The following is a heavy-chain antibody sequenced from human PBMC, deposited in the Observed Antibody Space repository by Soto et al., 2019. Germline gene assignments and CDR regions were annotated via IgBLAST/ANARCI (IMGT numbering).Heavy chain of an antibody. Sequence: QVQLQESGPGLVKTSETLSLTCTVSGGSISSTNYYWGWIRQPPGKGLEWIGSIYYTGNTFYNPSLQRRVTLPADTSKNQFSLKVTSVTAADTAVYYCARHDFYGSGSYYRKGFYYYFGLDVWGQGTTVTVSS. J-gene: IGHJ6*02. CDR3: ARHDFYGSGSYYRKGFYYYFGLDV. CDR2: IYYTGNT. V-gene: IGHV4-39*01. D-gene: IGHD3-10*01. CDR1: GGSISSTNYY.